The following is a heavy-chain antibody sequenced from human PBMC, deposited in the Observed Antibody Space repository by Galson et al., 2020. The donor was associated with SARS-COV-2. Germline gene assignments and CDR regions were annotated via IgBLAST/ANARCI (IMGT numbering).Heavy chain of an antibody. CDR3: ARSVGGNYYYGLDV. J-gene: IGHJ6*02. Sequence: GGSLRFSCAASGFTFSSYAMHWVRQAPGKGLEWVAVISYDGSNKYYADSVKGRFTISRDNSKNTLYLQMNSLRAEDTAVYYCARSVGGNYYYGLDVWGQGTTVTVSS. D-gene: IGHD2-15*01. CDR1: GFTFSSYA. CDR2: ISYDGSNK. V-gene: IGHV3-30*04.